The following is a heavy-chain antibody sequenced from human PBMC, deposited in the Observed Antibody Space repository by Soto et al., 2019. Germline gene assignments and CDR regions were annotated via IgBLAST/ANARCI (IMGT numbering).Heavy chain of an antibody. CDR3: ARKGAAASYAHYYMDV. CDR1: VGSISPNY. Sequence: PSETLSLTCTFSVGSISPNYWSWIRQPPGKGLEWIGYVYYSGNTNYNPSLESRVTISVDTSRNRFSLNLTSATAADTAVYYCARKGAAASYAHYYMDVWGRGTAVT. D-gene: IGHD6-13*01. CDR2: VYYSGNT. J-gene: IGHJ6*03. V-gene: IGHV4-59*01.